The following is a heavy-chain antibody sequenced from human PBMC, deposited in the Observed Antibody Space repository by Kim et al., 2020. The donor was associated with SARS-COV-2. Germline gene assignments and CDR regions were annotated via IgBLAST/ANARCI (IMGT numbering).Heavy chain of an antibody. CDR2: IYHSGST. J-gene: IGHJ4*02. CDR1: GYSISSGYY. Sequence: SETLSLTCTVSGYSISSGYYWGWIRQPPGKGLEWIGIIYHSGSTYYNPSLKSRVTISVDTSKNQFSLKLSSVTAADTAVYYCARVRGTMVRGVIPYFDYWGQGTLVTVSS. V-gene: IGHV4-38-2*02. D-gene: IGHD3-10*01. CDR3: ARVRGTMVRGVIPYFDY.